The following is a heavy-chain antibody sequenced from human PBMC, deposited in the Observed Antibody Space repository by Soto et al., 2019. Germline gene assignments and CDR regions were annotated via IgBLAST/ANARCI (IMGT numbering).Heavy chain of an antibody. CDR2: IIPIFGTA. CDR3: ARGEIVGATHPFDY. J-gene: IGHJ4*02. CDR1: GGTFSSYA. D-gene: IGHD1-26*01. Sequence: SVKVSCKASGGTFSSYAISWVRQAPGQGLEWMGGIIPIFGTANYAQEFQGRVTITADESTSTAYMELSSLRSEDTAVYYCARGEIVGATHPFDYWGQGTLVTVSS. V-gene: IGHV1-69*13.